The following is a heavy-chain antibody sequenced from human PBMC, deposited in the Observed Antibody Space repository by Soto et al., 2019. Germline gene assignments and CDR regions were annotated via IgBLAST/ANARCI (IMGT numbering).Heavy chain of an antibody. Sequence: GGSLRLSCAASGFTFSSYAMSWVRQAPGKGLEWVSAISGSGGSTYYADSVKGRFTISRDNSKNTLYLQMNSLRAEDTAVYYCAKDVYYYDSSGYYTPSYGYWGQGTLVTVSS. J-gene: IGHJ4*02. CDR1: GFTFSSYA. CDR2: ISGSGGST. V-gene: IGHV3-23*01. D-gene: IGHD3-22*01. CDR3: AKDVYYYDSSGYYTPSYGY.